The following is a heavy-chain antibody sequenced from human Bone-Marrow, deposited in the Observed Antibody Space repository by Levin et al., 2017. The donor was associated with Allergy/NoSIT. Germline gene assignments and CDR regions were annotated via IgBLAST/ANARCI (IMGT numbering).Heavy chain of an antibody. CDR1: GFTFNSYA. V-gene: IGHV3-23*01. J-gene: IGHJ4*02. Sequence: GESLKISCAASGFTFNSYAMSWVRQAPGKGLDWVSAISGSGTSTYYADSVKGRFTISRDNSMTTLYLQMNSLRAEDTAVYYCAKGAGWVAGAVALIWGQGTLVTVSS. D-gene: IGHD6-19*01. CDR3: AKGAGWVAGAVALI. CDR2: ISGSGTST.